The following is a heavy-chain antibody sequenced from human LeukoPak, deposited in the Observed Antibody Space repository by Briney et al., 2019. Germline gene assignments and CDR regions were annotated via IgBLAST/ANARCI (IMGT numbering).Heavy chain of an antibody. CDR3: ARDGQTPYDSSGYYYHWFDP. Sequence: GASVKVSCKAPGYTFTSYYMHWVRQAPGQGLEWMGIINPSGGSTSYAQKFQGRVTMTRDMSTSTVYMELSSLRSEDTAVYYCARDGQTPYDSSGYYYHWFDPWGQGTLVTVSS. J-gene: IGHJ5*02. CDR1: GYTFTSYY. D-gene: IGHD3-22*01. V-gene: IGHV1-46*01. CDR2: INPSGGST.